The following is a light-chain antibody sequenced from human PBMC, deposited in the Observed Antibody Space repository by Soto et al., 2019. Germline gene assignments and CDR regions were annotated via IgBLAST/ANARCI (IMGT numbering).Light chain of an antibody. V-gene: IGKV3-15*01. J-gene: IGKJ1*01. CDR3: QHYNDWPQT. CDR1: QSVSTN. CDR2: GAS. Sequence: EIVMTQSPGTLSLSPGERATLSCRASQSVSTNLAWYQQIPGQAPRLLIYGASTRATGIPARFSGSGSGTEFTLAISSLQSEDFAVYYCQHYNDWPQTFGLGTKVE.